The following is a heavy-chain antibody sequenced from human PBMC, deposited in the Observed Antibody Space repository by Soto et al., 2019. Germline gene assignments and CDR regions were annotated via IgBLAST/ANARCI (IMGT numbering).Heavy chain of an antibody. Sequence: ASVKVSCKASGYTFTSYYMHWVRQAPGQGLEWMGIINPRGGSTSYAQKFQGRVTMTRDTSTSTVYMELSSLSSEDTAVYYCARELAAAGTRGWFDPWGQGTLVTVSS. CDR3: ARELAAAGTRGWFDP. D-gene: IGHD6-13*01. CDR1: GYTFTSYY. CDR2: INPRGGST. V-gene: IGHV1-46*01. J-gene: IGHJ5*02.